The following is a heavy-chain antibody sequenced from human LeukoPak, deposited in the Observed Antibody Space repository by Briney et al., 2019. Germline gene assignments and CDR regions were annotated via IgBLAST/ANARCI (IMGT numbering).Heavy chain of an antibody. CDR3: ARDSEGNRGRSFDY. Sequence: SETLSLTCTVSGGSISTSNYYWSWIRQPAGKGLEWIGRIYTSGSTNYNPSLKSRVTMSVDTSKNQFSLKLSSVTAADTAVYYCARDSEGNRGRSFDYWGQGTLVTVSS. CDR2: IYTSGST. V-gene: IGHV4-61*02. D-gene: IGHD3-10*01. CDR1: GGSISTSNYY. J-gene: IGHJ4*02.